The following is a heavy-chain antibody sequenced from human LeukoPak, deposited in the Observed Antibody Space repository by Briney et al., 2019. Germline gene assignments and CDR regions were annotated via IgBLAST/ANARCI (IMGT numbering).Heavy chain of an antibody. CDR3: ARGFKDYGDFSRTPRLGTNWFDP. CDR1: GGSISSSSYY. Sequence: PSETLSLTCTVSGGSISSSSYYWGWIRQPPGKGLEWIGSIYYSGSTYYNPSLKSRVTISVDTSKNQFSLKLSSVTAADTAVYYCARGFKDYGDFSRTPRLGTNWFDPWGQGTLVTVSS. D-gene: IGHD4-17*01. V-gene: IGHV4-39*07. CDR2: IYYSGST. J-gene: IGHJ5*02.